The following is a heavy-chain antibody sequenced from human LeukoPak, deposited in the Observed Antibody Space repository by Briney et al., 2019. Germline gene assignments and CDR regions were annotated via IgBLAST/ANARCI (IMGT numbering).Heavy chain of an antibody. CDR2: ICHSGST. D-gene: IGHD6-19*01. Sequence: SETLSLTCTVSGYSISSGYYWGWRRQPPGEVLGWIGSICHSGSTYYNPSLKSRVTISVDTSKNQFSLKLSSVTAADTAVYYCARDGLRAVAGTWFDPWGQGTLVTVSS. CDR3: ARDGLRAVAGTWFDP. CDR1: GYSISSGYY. V-gene: IGHV4-38-2*02. J-gene: IGHJ5*02.